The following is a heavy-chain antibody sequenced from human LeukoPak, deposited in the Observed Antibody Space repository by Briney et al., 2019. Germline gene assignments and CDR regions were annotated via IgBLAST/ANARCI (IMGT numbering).Heavy chain of an antibody. J-gene: IGHJ4*02. D-gene: IGHD3-22*01. V-gene: IGHV3-48*01. CDR1: GFTFSSYN. CDR3: ARGRSSGPDY. Sequence: GGSLRLSCAASGFTFSSYNMNWVRQAPGKGLEWVSYIGSSSSTIYYADSVKGRFTISRDNAKNSLYLQMNSPRAEDTAVYYCARGRSSGPDYWGQGTLVTVSS. CDR2: IGSSSSTI.